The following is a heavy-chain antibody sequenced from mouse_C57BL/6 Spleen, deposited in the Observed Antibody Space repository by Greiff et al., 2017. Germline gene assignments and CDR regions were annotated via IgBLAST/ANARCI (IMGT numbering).Heavy chain of an antibody. J-gene: IGHJ2*01. Sequence: EVQLVESGGGLVKPGGSLKLSCAASGFTFSDYGMHWVRQAPEKGLEWVAYISSGSSTIYYAATVKGRFTISRDNAKNTLFLQMTRLRSEDTAMYYCARRTAQALDYWGQGTTLTVSS. CDR2: ISSGSSTI. CDR3: ARRTAQALDY. D-gene: IGHD3-2*02. CDR1: GFTFSDYG. V-gene: IGHV5-17*01.